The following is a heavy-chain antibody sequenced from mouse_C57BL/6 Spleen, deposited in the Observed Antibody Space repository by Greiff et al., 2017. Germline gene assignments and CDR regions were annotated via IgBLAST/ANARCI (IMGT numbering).Heavy chain of an antibody. CDR1: GYSITSGYY. J-gene: IGHJ2*01. CDR3: ARKGNWSFDY. D-gene: IGHD4-1*01. Sequence: EVHLVESGPGLVKPSQSLSLTCSVTGYSITSGYYWNWIRQFPGNKLEWMGYISYDGSNNYNPSLKNRISITRDTSKNQFFLKLNSVTTEDTATYYCARKGNWSFDYWGQGTTLTVSS. V-gene: IGHV3-6*01. CDR2: ISYDGSN.